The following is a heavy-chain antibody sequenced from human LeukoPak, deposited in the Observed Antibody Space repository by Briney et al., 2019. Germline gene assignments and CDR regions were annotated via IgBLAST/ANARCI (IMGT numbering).Heavy chain of an antibody. CDR1: GGSVSSGSYY. V-gene: IGHV4-61*01. D-gene: IGHD3-10*01. CDR2: IYYSGST. J-gene: IGHJ6*02. CDR3: ARGFGEPPPLYYYYGMDV. Sequence: SETLSLTCTVSGGSVSSGSYYWSWIRQPPGKGLEWIGNIYYSGSTNYNPSLKSRVTISVDTSKNQFSLKLSSVTAADTAVYYCARGFGEPPPLYYYYGMDVWGQGTTVTVSS.